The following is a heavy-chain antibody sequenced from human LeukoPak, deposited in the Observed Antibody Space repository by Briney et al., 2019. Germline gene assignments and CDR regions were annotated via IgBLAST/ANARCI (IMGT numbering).Heavy chain of an antibody. Sequence: PSETLSLTCTVSGGSISSYYWSWIRQPPGKGLEWIGYIYYSGSTNYNPSLKSRVTISVDTSKNQFSLKLSSVTAADTAVYYCARRDESSGWPFDYWGQGTLVTVSS. CDR3: ARRDESSGWPFDY. CDR2: IYYSGST. J-gene: IGHJ4*02. V-gene: IGHV4-59*08. D-gene: IGHD6-19*01. CDR1: GGSISSYY.